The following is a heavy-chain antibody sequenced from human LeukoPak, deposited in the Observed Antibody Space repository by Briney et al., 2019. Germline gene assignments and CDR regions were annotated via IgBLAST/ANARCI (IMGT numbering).Heavy chain of an antibody. V-gene: IGHV4-4*07. CDR2: IYYSGGT. Sequence: PSGTLSLTCTVSGGSISSYYWSWIRQPAGKGLEWIGRIYYSGGTYYNPSLKSRVTISIDTSKNQFSLKLRSVTAADTAVYYCARDGNALWGQGTLVTVSS. CDR3: ARDGNAL. J-gene: IGHJ4*02. D-gene: IGHD1-1*01. CDR1: GGSISSYY.